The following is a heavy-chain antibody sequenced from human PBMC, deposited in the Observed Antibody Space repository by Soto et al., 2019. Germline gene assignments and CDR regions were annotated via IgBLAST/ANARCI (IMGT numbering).Heavy chain of an antibody. D-gene: IGHD1-1*01. CDR1: GGTFSSYG. J-gene: IGHJ4*01. CDR3: ATDRRGGNPFYFDG. V-gene: IGHV1-18*04. CDR2: ISAYNGNT. Sequence: APVKVSCKASGGTFSSYGISWVRQAPGQGLEWMGWISAYNGNTNYAQKLQGRVTMTRDTSTSTAYMELRSLRSDDTAVYYCATDRRGGNPFYFDGWGQGTPVTVS.